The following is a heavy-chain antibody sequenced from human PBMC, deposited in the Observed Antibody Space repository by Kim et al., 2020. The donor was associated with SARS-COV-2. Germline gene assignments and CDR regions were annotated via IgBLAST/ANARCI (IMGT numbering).Heavy chain of an antibody. V-gene: IGHV3-23*01. CDR1: GFAFSRYD. Sequence: GGSLRLSCAASGFAFSRYDMAWVRQAPGKGLEWVSTISGTGGRTYYADSVKGRFTISRDNSQNALYLQMISLRAGDTAVYYCARTERYYYDSTGYYYGMDVWGQGNTLAVSS. CDR3: ARTERYYYDSTGYYYGMDV. D-gene: IGHD3-22*01. CDR2: ISGTGGRT. J-gene: IGHJ6*02.